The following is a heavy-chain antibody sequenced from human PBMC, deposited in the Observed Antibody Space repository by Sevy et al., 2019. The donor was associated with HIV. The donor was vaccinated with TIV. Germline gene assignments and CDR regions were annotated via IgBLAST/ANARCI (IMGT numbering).Heavy chain of an antibody. CDR1: GFTFNIYA. D-gene: IGHD3-9*01. CDR3: AKDHDNNWFDP. V-gene: IGHV3-23*01. Sequence: GSRRLSCAASGFTFNIYAMTWVRQAPGKGLKWVSTISSSGTSTYYADSVKGRFTISRDNSKNTLYLQMNSLRAEDTAIYFCAKDHDNNWFDPWGQGTLVTVSS. CDR2: ISSSGTST. J-gene: IGHJ5*02.